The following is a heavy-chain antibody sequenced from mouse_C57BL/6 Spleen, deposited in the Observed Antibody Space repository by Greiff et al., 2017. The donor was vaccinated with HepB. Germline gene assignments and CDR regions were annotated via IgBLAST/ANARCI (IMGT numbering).Heavy chain of an antibody. CDR2: ISDGGSYT. V-gene: IGHV5-4*03. D-gene: IGHD1-1*01. J-gene: IGHJ1*03. CDR3: ARASSYWYFDV. CDR1: GFTFSSYA. Sequence: EVKLMESGGGLVKPGGSLKLSCAASGFTFSSYAMSWVRPTTEKRLEWVATISDGGSYTYYPDNVKGRFTISRDNAKNSLYLQMSHLKSEDTAMYYCARASSYWYFDVWGTATTVTVSS.